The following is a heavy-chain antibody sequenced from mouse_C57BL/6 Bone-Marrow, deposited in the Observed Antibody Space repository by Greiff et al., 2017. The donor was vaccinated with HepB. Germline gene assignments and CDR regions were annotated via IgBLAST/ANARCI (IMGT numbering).Heavy chain of an antibody. CDR2: ISDGGSYT. V-gene: IGHV5-4*01. D-gene: IGHD4-1*01. J-gene: IGHJ3*01. Sequence: EVKLMESGGGLVKPGGSLKLSCAASGFTFSSYAMSWFRQTPEKRLEWVATISDGGSYTYYPDNVKGRFTISRDNAKNNLYLQMSHLKSEDTAMYYCAREGTGREAYWGQGTLVTVSA. CDR1: GFTFSSYA. CDR3: AREGTGREAY.